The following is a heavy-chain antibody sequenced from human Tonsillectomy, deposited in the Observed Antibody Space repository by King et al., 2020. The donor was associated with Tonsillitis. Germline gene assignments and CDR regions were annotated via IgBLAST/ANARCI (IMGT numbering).Heavy chain of an antibody. CDR1: GFSFSNAW. D-gene: IGHD3-3*01. Sequence: VQLVESGGGLVKPGGSLRLSFAASGFSFSNAWMNWVRQAPGKGLEWVGRIKSKSDGGTKDYAAPGKGRFTLSREDSKNTLYLQMYSLKTEDTAVYYCTADYDFWSGYYRDSVRHWGQGTLITVSS. CDR3: TADYDFWSGYYRDSVRH. V-gene: IGHV3-15*07. CDR2: IKSKSDGGTK. J-gene: IGHJ4*02.